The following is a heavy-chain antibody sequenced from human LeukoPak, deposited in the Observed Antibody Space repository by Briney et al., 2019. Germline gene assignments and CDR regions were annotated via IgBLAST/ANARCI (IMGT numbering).Heavy chain of an antibody. CDR1: GGSISSYY. CDR2: IYYSGST. D-gene: IGHD4-23*01. J-gene: IGHJ4*02. V-gene: IGHV4-59*01. Sequence: SETLSLTCTVSGGSISSYYWSWIRQPPGKGLEWIGYIYYSGSTNYNPSLKSRVTISVDTSKNQFSLKLSSVTAADTAVYYSARGPRWVFYFDYWGQGTLVTVSS. CDR3: ARGPRWVFYFDY.